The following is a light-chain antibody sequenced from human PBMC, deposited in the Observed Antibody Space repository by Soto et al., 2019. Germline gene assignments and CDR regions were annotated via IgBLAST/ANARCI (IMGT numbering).Light chain of an antibody. V-gene: IGKV3-11*01. CDR2: DAS. J-gene: IGKJ1*01. Sequence: EIVLTQSPATLSLSPGERATLSCRASQSVSSYLGWYQRKPGQAPRLLIYDASNRATAIPARFSGSGSGTDFTHPISSLEPEDFAVYYCQQRSDWPWTFGQGTKVEIK. CDR1: QSVSSY. CDR3: QQRSDWPWT.